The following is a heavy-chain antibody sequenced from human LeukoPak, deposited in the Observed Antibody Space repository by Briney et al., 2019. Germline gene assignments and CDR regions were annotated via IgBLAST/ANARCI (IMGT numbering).Heavy chain of an antibody. J-gene: IGHJ4*02. V-gene: IGHV4-59*01. D-gene: IGHD3-22*01. CDR1: GGSISSYY. CDR3: ARGGRFSGYSYAY. Sequence: SETLSLTCTVSGGSISSYYWSWIRQPPGKGLEWIGYIYYSGSTNYNPSLKSRVTISVDTSKNQFSLKLSSVIAADTAVYYCARGGRFSGYSYAYWGQGTLVTVSS. CDR2: IYYSGST.